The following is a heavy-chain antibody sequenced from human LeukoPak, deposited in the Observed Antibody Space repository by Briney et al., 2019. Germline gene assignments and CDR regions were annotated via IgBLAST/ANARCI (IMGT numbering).Heavy chain of an antibody. V-gene: IGHV5-51*01. CDR2: ILPGDSDS. CDR1: GYSFTTQW. Sequence: GESLKISCKGSGYSFTTQWIGWVRQMPGKGLEWMGIILPGDSDSKYSPSLQGQVTISADKSISPTSLQWSSLQAPDTATSPFASGPYCNGGSCYDYWGQGTLVTVSS. CDR3: ASGPYCNGGSCYDY. J-gene: IGHJ4*02. D-gene: IGHD2-15*01.